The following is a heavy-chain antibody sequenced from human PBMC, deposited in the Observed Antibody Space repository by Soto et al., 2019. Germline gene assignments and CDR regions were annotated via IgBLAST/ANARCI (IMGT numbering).Heavy chain of an antibody. D-gene: IGHD3-22*01. Sequence: EVQLVESGGGLVQPGGSLRLSCAASGFTFSSYWMHWVRQAPGKGLVWVSRINSDGSSTSYADSVKGRFTISRDNAKNTLYLQMNSLRAEDTAVNYCARGYYDSRDWFDPWGQGTLVTVSS. CDR1: GFTFSSYW. J-gene: IGHJ5*02. V-gene: IGHV3-74*01. CDR2: INSDGSST. CDR3: ARGYYDSRDWFDP.